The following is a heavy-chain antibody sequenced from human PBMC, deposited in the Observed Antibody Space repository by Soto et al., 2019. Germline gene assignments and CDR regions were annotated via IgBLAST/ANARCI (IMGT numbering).Heavy chain of an antibody. CDR1: GGTFSSYP. Sequence: QVQLVQSGAEVKKPGSSVKVSCKASGGTFSSYPISWVRQAPGQGLEWMGRIIPILGIANYAQKFQGRVTITADKSTSTAYMELSSMRSEDTAVYYCARGGYDILTGGYYYYYYGMDVWGQGTTVTVSS. CDR3: ARGGYDILTGGYYYYYYGMDV. CDR2: IIPILGIA. D-gene: IGHD3-9*01. J-gene: IGHJ6*02. V-gene: IGHV1-69*02.